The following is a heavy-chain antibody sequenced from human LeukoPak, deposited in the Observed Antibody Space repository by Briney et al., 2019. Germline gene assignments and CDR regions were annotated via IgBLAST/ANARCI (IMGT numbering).Heavy chain of an antibody. Sequence: GGSLRLSCAASGFTFSIYGMHWVRQAPGKGLEWVAVIWNDGSNKYYADSVKGRFTISRDNAKNTLYLQMNSLRAEDTAVYSCARASGPFDYWGQGTLVAVSS. CDR2: IWNDGSNK. V-gene: IGHV3-33*01. CDR3: ARASGPFDY. J-gene: IGHJ4*02. D-gene: IGHD3-10*01. CDR1: GFTFSIYG.